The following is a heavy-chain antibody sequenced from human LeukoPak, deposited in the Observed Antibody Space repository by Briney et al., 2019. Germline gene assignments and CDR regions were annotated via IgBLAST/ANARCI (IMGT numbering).Heavy chain of an antibody. CDR2: ISGSGGSS. V-gene: IGHV3-23*01. Sequence: QPGESLRLSSAASGFTFSSYAMSWVRQAPGKGLEWASAISGSGGSSYYADSVKGRFTISRDNSKNTLYLQMNSLRAEDTAVYYCAKSPFRATTSFYWGQGTLVTVSS. CDR1: GFTFSSYA. D-gene: IGHD4-17*01. J-gene: IGHJ4*02. CDR3: AKSPFRATTSFY.